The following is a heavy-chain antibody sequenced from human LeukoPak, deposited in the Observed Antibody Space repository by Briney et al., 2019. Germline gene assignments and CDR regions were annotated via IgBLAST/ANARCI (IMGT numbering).Heavy chain of an antibody. D-gene: IGHD3-16*01. Sequence: SETLSLTCAVYGGSFSGYYWSWIRQPPGKGLEWIGEINHSGSTNYNPSLKSRVTISVDTSKNQFSLKLSSVTAADTAVYYCASAKYDYVWGTEGKYYFDYWGQGTLVTVSS. V-gene: IGHV4-34*01. CDR2: INHSGST. J-gene: IGHJ4*02. CDR3: ASAKYDYVWGTEGKYYFDY. CDR1: GGSFSGYY.